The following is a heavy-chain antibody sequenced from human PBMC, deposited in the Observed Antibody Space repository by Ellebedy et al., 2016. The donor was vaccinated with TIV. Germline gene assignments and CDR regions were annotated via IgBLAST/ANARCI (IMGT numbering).Heavy chain of an antibody. CDR1: GGSISSYY. CDR3: ARDPPLDKAFDI. CDR2: IYHSGST. D-gene: IGHD2-2*03. Sequence: MPSETLSLTCTVFGGSISSYYWNWIRQPPGKRLEWIGNIYHSGSTNYNPSPKSRVTISVDTSKRQFSLKLRSVTAADTAVYYCARDPPLDKAFDIWGQGTMVTVSS. J-gene: IGHJ3*02. V-gene: IGHV4-59*01.